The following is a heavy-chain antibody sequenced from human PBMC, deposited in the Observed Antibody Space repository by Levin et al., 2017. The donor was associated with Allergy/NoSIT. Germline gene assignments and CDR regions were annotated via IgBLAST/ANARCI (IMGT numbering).Heavy chain of an antibody. CDR1: GFTFSNSA. CDR3: AKRSPYYFDY. Sequence: LSLTCAASGFTFSNSAMSWVRQAPGKGLEWVSTISNSGGDTFYADSVKGRFTISRDNSKNTLYLQMNSLRVEDTAVYYCAKRSPYYFDYWGQGTLVTVSS. V-gene: IGHV3-23*01. CDR2: ISNSGGDT. J-gene: IGHJ4*02. D-gene: IGHD3-10*01.